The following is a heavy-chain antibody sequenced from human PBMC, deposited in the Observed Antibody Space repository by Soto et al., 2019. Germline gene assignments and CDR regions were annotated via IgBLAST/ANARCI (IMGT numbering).Heavy chain of an antibody. CDR3: ARGGGLRWRVRNYYYYGMDV. J-gene: IGHJ6*02. D-gene: IGHD5-12*01. CDR2: ISAYNGNT. CDR1: GYTFTSYG. V-gene: IGHV1-18*01. Sequence: ASVKVSCKASGYTFTSYGISWVRQAPGQGLEWMGWISAYNGNTNYAQKLQGRVTMTTDTSTSTAYMELRSLRSDDTAVYYCARGGGLRWRVRNYYYYGMDVWGQGTTVTVSS.